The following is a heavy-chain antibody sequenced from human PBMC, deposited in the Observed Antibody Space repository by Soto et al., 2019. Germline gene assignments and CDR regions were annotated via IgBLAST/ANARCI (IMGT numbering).Heavy chain of an antibody. Sequence: HPGGSLRLSSVASGLTLSSYWMSWVRQAPGKGLEWEANIKQDGSAKYYVDSVKDRFTISRDNSEKSLYLQMNSLRAEDTAVYFCVSDGDNCSGSDCYRSFDYWGQGTLVTVSS. J-gene: IGHJ4*02. V-gene: IGHV3-7*03. D-gene: IGHD5-12*01. CDR3: VSDGDNCSGSDCYRSFDY. CDR2: IKQDGSAK. CDR1: GLTLSSYW.